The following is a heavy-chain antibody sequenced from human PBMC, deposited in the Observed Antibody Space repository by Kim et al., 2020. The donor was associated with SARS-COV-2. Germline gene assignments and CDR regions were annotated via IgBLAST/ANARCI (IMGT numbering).Heavy chain of an antibody. J-gene: IGHJ4*02. Sequence: NCAQRSPGRVTITADESTSTAYMELSSLRSEDTAVYYCARSGWLQAAIDYWGQGTLVTVSS. CDR3: ARSGWLQAAIDY. D-gene: IGHD2-2*02. V-gene: IGHV1-69*01.